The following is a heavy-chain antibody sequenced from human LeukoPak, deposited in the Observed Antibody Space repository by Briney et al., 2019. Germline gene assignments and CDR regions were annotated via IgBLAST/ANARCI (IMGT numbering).Heavy chain of an antibody. J-gene: IGHJ3*02. CDR3: ARSTRRQNDAFDI. Sequence: GGSLRLSCAASGFTCSSYSVNWGRQAPGKGLEWVSSISERSSYIYYADSMKGRFTISTDNAKNSLYLQMNTLRAEDTAVYYCARSTRRQNDAFDIWGQGTVVTVSS. V-gene: IGHV3-21*01. CDR2: ISERSSYI. CDR1: GFTCSSYS.